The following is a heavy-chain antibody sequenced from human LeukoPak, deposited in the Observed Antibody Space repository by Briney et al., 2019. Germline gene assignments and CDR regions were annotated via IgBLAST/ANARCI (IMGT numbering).Heavy chain of an antibody. Sequence: SETLSLTCTASGGSISSGSYYWSWIRQPAGKGLEWIGRIYTSGSTNYNPSLKSRVTISVDTSKNQFSLKLSSVTAADTAVYYCARVQFGSGYHIDYWGQGTLVTVSS. CDR2: IYTSGST. J-gene: IGHJ4*02. D-gene: IGHD3-3*01. CDR3: ARVQFGSGYHIDY. CDR1: GGSISSGSYY. V-gene: IGHV4-61*02.